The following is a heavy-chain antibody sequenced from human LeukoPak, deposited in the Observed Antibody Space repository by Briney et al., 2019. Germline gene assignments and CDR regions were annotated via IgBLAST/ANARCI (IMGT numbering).Heavy chain of an antibody. Sequence: PSETLSLTCTVSGGSISSYYWGWIRQPPGKGLEWIGSIYYSGSTYYNPSLKSRVTISVDTSKNQFSLKLSSVAAADTAVYYCARTRRKGVIAAAGTGAFDIWGQGTMVTVSS. V-gene: IGHV4-39*07. CDR3: ARTRRKGVIAAAGTGAFDI. CDR2: IYYSGST. CDR1: GGSISSYY. D-gene: IGHD6-13*01. J-gene: IGHJ3*02.